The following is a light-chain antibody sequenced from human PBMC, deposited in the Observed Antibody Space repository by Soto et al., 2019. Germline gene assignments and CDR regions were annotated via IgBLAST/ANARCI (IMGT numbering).Light chain of an antibody. CDR3: SSYAGSNNFV. Sequence: QAVLTQPASVSGSPGQSITISCTGTSSDVGGYNYVSWYQQHPGKAPKLMIYEVSNRPSGVSNRFSGSKSSNTASLTVSGLQAEDEADYYCSSYAGSNNFVFGTGTKLTVL. CDR1: SSDVGGYNY. J-gene: IGLJ1*01. CDR2: EVS. V-gene: IGLV2-14*01.